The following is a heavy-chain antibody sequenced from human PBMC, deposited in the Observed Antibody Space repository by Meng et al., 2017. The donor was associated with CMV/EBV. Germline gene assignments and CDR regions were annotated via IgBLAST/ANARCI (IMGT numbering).Heavy chain of an antibody. CDR1: GGSFSGYY. CDR2: INHSGGT. V-gene: IGHV4-34*01. CDR3: ARAVAYYDFWSGYPWGMDA. D-gene: IGHD3-3*01. Sequence: GSLRLSCAVYGGSFSGYYWSWIRQPPGKGLEWIGEINHSGGTNYNPSLKSRVTISVDTSKNQFSLKLSSVTAADTAVYYCARAVAYYDFWSGYPWGMDAWGQGTTVTVSS. J-gene: IGHJ6*02.